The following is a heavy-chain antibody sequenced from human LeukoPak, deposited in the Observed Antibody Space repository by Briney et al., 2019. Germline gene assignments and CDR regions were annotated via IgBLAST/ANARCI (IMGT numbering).Heavy chain of an antibody. CDR3: ARANYDILTGYLDQ. CDR2: ISYDGSNK. V-gene: IGHV3-30-3*01. Sequence: GGSLRLSCAASGFTFSSYAMHWVRQAPGRGLEWVAVISYDGSNKYYADSVKGRFTISRDNSKNTLYLQMNSLRAEDTAVYYCARANYDILTGYLDQWGQGTLVTVSS. CDR1: GFTFSSYA. D-gene: IGHD3-9*01. J-gene: IGHJ4*02.